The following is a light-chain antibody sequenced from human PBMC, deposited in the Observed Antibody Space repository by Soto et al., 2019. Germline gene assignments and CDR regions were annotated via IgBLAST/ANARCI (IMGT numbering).Light chain of an antibody. CDR3: SSYTSSSTLYV. V-gene: IGLV2-14*01. CDR2: DVT. J-gene: IGLJ1*01. CDR1: SSDVGDNNY. Sequence: QSVLTQPASVSGSPGQSITISCTGTSSDVGDNNYVSWYQQHPGKAPKLLIYDVTHRPSGISNRFSGSKSGNTASLTISGIQAEDESDYYYSSYTSSSTLYVFGTGTKLTVL.